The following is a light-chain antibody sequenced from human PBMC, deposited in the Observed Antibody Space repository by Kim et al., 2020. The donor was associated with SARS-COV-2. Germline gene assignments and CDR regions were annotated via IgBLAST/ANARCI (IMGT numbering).Light chain of an antibody. Sequence: ATSNCKSSQSVLYSSNNKNYLAWYQQKPGQPPKLLIYWASTRESGVPDRFSGSGSGTDFTLTISSLQAEDVAVYYCQQYYSTPYTFGQGTKLEI. CDR2: WAS. CDR3: QQYYSTPYT. V-gene: IGKV4-1*01. CDR1: QSVLYSSNNKNY. J-gene: IGKJ2*01.